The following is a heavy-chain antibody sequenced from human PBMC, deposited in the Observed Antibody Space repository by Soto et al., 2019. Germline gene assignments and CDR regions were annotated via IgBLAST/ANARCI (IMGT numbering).Heavy chain of an antibody. V-gene: IGHV3-7*01. Sequence: EVQLVESGGGLVQPGGSLRLSCAASGFTFSNYWMGWVRQAPEKGLEWVANIKQDGSEEYYVDSVKGRFTIFRDNAKDSLFLQMYNLRAGDTAVYYYATGSRSIRGVDFWGQGTLVTVSS. D-gene: IGHD3-10*01. CDR2: IKQDGSEE. J-gene: IGHJ4*02. CDR1: GFTFSNYW. CDR3: ATGSRSIRGVDF.